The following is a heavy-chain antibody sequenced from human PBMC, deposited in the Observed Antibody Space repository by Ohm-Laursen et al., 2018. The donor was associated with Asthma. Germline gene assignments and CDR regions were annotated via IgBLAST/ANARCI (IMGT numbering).Heavy chain of an antibody. CDR3: ARDISSAKRGYFDY. V-gene: IGHV3-23*01. CDR2: VSGLDSGAHT. D-gene: IGHD3-3*02. J-gene: IGHJ4*02. Sequence: SLRLSCSASGFTFSSYTMSWVRQAPGKGLEWLSIVSGLDSGAHTYYADSVKGRFTISRDNSKNTLYLQMNSLRAEDTAVYYCARDISSAKRGYFDYWGQGTLVTVSS. CDR1: GFTFSSYT.